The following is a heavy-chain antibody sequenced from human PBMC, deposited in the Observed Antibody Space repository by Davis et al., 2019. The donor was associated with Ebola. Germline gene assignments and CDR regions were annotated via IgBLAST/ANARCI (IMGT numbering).Heavy chain of an antibody. Sequence: PGGSLRLSCAASGFSFSSYSMNWVRQAPGKGLEWVSSISSSSSYIYYADSLKGRFTISRDNVKSSLYLQMNSLRAEDTAVYYCARGLLRYFDWLSYFDYWGQGTLVTVSS. D-gene: IGHD3-9*01. CDR1: GFSFSSYS. CDR2: ISSSSSYI. CDR3: ARGLLRYFDWLSYFDY. V-gene: IGHV3-21*01. J-gene: IGHJ4*02.